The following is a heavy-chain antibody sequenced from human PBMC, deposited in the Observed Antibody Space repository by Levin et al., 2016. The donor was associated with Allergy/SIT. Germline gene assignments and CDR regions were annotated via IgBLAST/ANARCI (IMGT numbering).Heavy chain of an antibody. J-gene: IGHJ6*02. CDR2: IIPIFGTA. D-gene: IGHD2-15*01. Sequence: WVRQAPGQGLEWMGGIIPIFGTANYAQKFQGRVTITADKSTSTAYMELSSLRSEDTAVYYCARSIVVVGWGGYGMDVWGQGTTVTVSS. V-gene: IGHV1-69*06. CDR3: ARSIVVVGWGGYGMDV.